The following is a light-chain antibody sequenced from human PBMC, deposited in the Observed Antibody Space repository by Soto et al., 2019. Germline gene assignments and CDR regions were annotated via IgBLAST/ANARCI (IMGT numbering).Light chain of an antibody. Sequence: QCALTQPASVSGSPGQSISISWIGTSSDVGAFNYVSWYQHHPGKAPQLIIYDVTSRPSGVSNRFSASKSGNTASLTISGLQAEDEADYYCSSYTTRNTEVFGTGTKVTVL. J-gene: IGLJ1*01. CDR3: SSYTTRNTEV. CDR1: SSDVGAFNY. CDR2: DVT. V-gene: IGLV2-14*03.